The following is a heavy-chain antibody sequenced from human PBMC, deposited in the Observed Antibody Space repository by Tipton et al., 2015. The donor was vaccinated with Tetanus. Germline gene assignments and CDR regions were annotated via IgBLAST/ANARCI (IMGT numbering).Heavy chain of an antibody. Sequence: TLSLTCAVYGGSFSGYCWSWIRQTPGKGLEWIGRIYSSGSTHYNPSLKSRVTMSLDTSKTQFSLRLSSVTAADTAVYFCARGVWFGPGPKYYFDYWGQGTLVTVSS. J-gene: IGHJ4*02. CDR2: IYSSGST. V-gene: IGHV4-59*10. D-gene: IGHD3-10*01. CDR3: ARGVWFGPGPKYYFDY. CDR1: GGSFSGYC.